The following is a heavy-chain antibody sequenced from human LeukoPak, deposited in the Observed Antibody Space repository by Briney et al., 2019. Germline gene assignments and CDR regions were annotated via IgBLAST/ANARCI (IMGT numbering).Heavy chain of an antibody. J-gene: IGHJ4*02. CDR1: GFIFSDYY. D-gene: IGHD3-10*01. Sequence: GGSLRLSCAASGFIFSDYYMSWIRQAPGKGLEWVSYISSSGNTIYYADSVKDRFTISRDNAKNSLYLQMNSLRAGDTAVYYCAREMSYYNSGTYYNSFDYWGQGSLVTVSS. CDR3: AREMSYYNSGTYYNSFDY. CDR2: ISSSGNTI. V-gene: IGHV3-11*01.